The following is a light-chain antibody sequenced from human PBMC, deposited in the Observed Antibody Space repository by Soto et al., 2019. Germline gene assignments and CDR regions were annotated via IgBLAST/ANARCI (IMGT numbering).Light chain of an antibody. Sequence: QSALTQPASVSRSPGQSITISCTGTSSDVGGYNYVSWYQQHPGKAPKLMIYDVSNRPSGVSNRFSGSKSGNTASLTISGLQAEDEADYYCSSYTTSGSLVFGGGTKLTV. CDR3: SSYTTSGSLV. V-gene: IGLV2-14*01. CDR2: DVS. CDR1: SSDVGGYNY. J-gene: IGLJ2*01.